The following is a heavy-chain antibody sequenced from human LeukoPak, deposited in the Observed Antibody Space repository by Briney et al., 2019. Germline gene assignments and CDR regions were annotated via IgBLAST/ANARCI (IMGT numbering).Heavy chain of an antibody. CDR1: GFTFSSYA. D-gene: IGHD6-19*01. J-gene: IGHJ4*02. Sequence: GGSLRLSCAASGFTFSSYAMNWVRQAPGKGLEWVSSISSSSSYIYYADSVKGRFTISRDNAKNSLYLQMNSLRAEDTAVYYCASSYQGGGWAFDYWGQGTLVTVSS. CDR3: ASSYQGGGWAFDY. V-gene: IGHV3-21*01. CDR2: ISSSSSYI.